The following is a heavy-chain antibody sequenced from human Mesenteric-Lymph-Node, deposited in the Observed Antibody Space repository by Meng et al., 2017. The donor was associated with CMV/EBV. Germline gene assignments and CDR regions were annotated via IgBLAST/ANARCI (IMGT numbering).Heavy chain of an antibody. J-gene: IGHJ4*02. CDR1: GFTFNTHS. D-gene: IGHD3-22*01. CDR2: ISSSSVYI. CDR3: ARPGYYDSSGYAPFDY. Sequence: GGSLRLSCVASGFTFNTHSMNWVRQAPGKGLEWVSSISSSSVYIYYADSVKGRFTISRDNAKNSLYLQMNSLRVEDTAVYYCARPGYYDSSGYAPFDYWGQGTLVTVSS. V-gene: IGHV3-21*01.